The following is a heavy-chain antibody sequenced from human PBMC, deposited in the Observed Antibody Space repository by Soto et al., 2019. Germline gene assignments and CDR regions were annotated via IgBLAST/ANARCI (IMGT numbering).Heavy chain of an antibody. D-gene: IGHD2-15*01. CDR3: ASLYCSGGSCYGDYYYYGMDV. V-gene: IGHV1-8*01. CDR2: MNPNSGNT. Sequence: ASVKVSCKASGYTFTSYDINWVRQATGQGLEWMGWMNPNSGNTGYAQKFQGRVTMTRNTSISTAYMELSSLRSEDTAVYYWASLYCSGGSCYGDYYYYGMDVWGQGTTVTVSS. J-gene: IGHJ6*02. CDR1: GYTFTSYD.